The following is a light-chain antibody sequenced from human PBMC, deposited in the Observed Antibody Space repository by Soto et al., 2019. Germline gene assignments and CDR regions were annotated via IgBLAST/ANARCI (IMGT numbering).Light chain of an antibody. Sequence: EIMLTQSPGTLSLSPGERATLSCRSGQRFTSNSLAWYQQKPGQAPRLLISGVSNRATGIPDRFSGSGSGTDFTLTISRLEPEDVAVYYCQQYDSSPRTFGQGTKVDIK. CDR3: QQYDSSPRT. CDR1: QRFTSNS. CDR2: GVS. J-gene: IGKJ1*01. V-gene: IGKV3-20*01.